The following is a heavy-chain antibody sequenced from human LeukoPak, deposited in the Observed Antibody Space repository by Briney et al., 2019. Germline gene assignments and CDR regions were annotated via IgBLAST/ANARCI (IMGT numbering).Heavy chain of an antibody. CDR3: AILGRMDY. Sequence: ASVKVSCKASGGTFSSYTISWVRQAPGQGLEWMGWINPNSGGTNYAQKFQGRVTMTRDTSISTAYMELSRLRSDDTAVYYCAILGRMDYWGQGTLVTVSS. CDR2: INPNSGGT. J-gene: IGHJ4*02. D-gene: IGHD2/OR15-2a*01. CDR1: GGTFSSYT. V-gene: IGHV1-2*02.